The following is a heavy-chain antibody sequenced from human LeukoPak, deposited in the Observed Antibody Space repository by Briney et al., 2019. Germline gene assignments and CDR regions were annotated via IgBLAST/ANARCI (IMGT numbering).Heavy chain of an antibody. V-gene: IGHV4-59*08. J-gene: IGHJ5*02. Sequence: SETLSLTCTVSGGSISNFYWNWIRQPPGKGLEWIGYIDYSGSTIYNPSLKSRVPISVDTSKNQFSLNLNSVTAADTAVYYCARRILMSSTGVPDTWLDPWGQGTLVTVSS. CDR1: GGSISNFY. D-gene: IGHD2-8*01. CDR2: IDYSGST. CDR3: ARRILMSSTGVPDTWLDP.